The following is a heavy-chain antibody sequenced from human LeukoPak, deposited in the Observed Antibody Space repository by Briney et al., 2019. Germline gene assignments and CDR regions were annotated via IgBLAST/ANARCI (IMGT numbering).Heavy chain of an antibody. D-gene: IGHD1-14*01. V-gene: IGHV3-7*01. J-gene: IGHJ5*02. CDR2: IKQDGNEK. CDR3: ARHTTLDP. Sequence: GGSLRLSCVVSGFTFSDYWMIWVRQAPGKGLEWVANIKQDGNEKHYVDSVKGRFTISRDNAKNSLYLQMNSLRAEDTAVYYCARHTTLDPWGQGALVTVSS. CDR1: GFTFSDYW.